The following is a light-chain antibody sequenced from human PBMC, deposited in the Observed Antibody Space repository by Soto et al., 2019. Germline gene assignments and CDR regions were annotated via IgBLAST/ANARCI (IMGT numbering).Light chain of an antibody. V-gene: IGKV4-1*01. CDR3: QQYYSTPLT. CDR2: WAS. Sequence: DIVMTQSPDSLAVSPGERATINCKSSQSVLYSSNNKNYLAWYQQKPGQTPKLLIYWASTRESGVPDRFSGSGSGTDFTLTISSLQAEDVAVYYCQQYYSTPLTFGGGTKVEIK. CDR1: QSVLYSSNNKNY. J-gene: IGKJ4*01.